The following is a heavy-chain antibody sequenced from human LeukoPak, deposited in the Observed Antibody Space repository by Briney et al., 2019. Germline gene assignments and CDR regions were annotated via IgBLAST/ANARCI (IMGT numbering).Heavy chain of an antibody. CDR2: ISGSGGST. Sequence: GGSLRLSCAASGFTFSSYAMSWVRQAPGKGLEWVSAISGSGGSTYYADSVKRPFTISRDNSKNTLYLQMNSLRAEDTAVYYCAKGVPDNYYDSSGSYFDYWGQGTLSPSPQ. CDR1: GFTFSSYA. D-gene: IGHD3-22*01. V-gene: IGHV3-23*01. CDR3: AKGVPDNYYDSSGSYFDY. J-gene: IGHJ4*02.